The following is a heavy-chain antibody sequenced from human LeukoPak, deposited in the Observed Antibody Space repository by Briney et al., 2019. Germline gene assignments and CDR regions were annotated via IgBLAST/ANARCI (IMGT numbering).Heavy chain of an antibody. CDR1: GGSIGRDY. J-gene: IGHJ4*02. CDR2: IYYSGST. CDR3: ARSVTRFDL. V-gene: IGHV4-59*12. Sequence: SGTLSLTCTVSGGSIGRDYWSWIRQPPGKGLEWIGYIYYSGSTNCNPSLKSRVTVSVDTSKNQFFLKLNSVTAADTAVYYCARSVTRFDLWGQGTLVTVSS. D-gene: IGHD3-10*02.